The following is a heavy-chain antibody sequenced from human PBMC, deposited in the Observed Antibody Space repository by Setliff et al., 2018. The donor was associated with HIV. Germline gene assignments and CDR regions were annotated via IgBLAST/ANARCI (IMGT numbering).Heavy chain of an antibody. CDR2: IYYSGKT. CDR1: GGSMNSSSYY. Sequence: SETLSLTCTVSGGSMNSSSYYWGWIRQPPGKGLEWLGSIYYSGKTYDNPSLKSRVTLSVDTSKNQFFLKLNSVTAADTAVYYCSRSDFWVGYTALYNWFDPWGQGTMVTVSS. D-gene: IGHD3-3*01. V-gene: IGHV4-39*01. J-gene: IGHJ5*02. CDR3: SRSDFWVGYTALYNWFDP.